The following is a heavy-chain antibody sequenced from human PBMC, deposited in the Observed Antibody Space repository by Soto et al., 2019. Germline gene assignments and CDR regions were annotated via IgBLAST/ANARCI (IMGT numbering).Heavy chain of an antibody. V-gene: IGHV3-15*01. CDR1: GFTFSNAW. CDR2: IKSKTDGGTT. CDR3: TTGLSNYYDFWSGGYGMDV. D-gene: IGHD3-3*01. Sequence: GGSLRLSCAASGFTFSNAWMSWVRQAPGKGLEWVGRIKSKTDGGTTDYAAPVKGRFTISRDDSKNTLYLQMNSLKTEDTAVYYCTTGLSNYYDFWSGGYGMDVWGQGTTVTVSS. J-gene: IGHJ6*02.